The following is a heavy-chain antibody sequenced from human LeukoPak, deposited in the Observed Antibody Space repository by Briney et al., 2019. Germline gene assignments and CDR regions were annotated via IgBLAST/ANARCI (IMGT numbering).Heavy chain of an antibody. CDR1: GGSISSYY. Sequence: SETLSLTCTVSGGSISSYYWSWIRQPPGKGLEWIGYIYYSGSTNYNPSLKSRVTISVDTSKNQFSLKLSSVTAADTAVYYCARLYLQQWLVPGLGRNWFDPWGQGTLVTVSS. CDR3: ARLYLQQWLVPGLGRNWFDP. J-gene: IGHJ5*02. V-gene: IGHV4-59*08. D-gene: IGHD6-19*01. CDR2: IYYSGST.